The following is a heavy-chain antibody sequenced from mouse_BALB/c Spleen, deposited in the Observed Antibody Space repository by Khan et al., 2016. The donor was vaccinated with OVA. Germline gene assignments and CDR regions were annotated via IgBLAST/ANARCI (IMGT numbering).Heavy chain of an antibody. V-gene: IGHV1-7*01. Sequence: VKLLESGAELAKPGASVKMSCKASGYTFINYWILWIKQRPGQGLEWIGYINPSTGYTEYNQNFKDKATLTADKSSSTAYMQLSSLTSEDSTVYYCARRGLRWDFDYWGQGTTPTVSS. CDR1: GYTFINYW. J-gene: IGHJ2*01. CDR2: INPSTGYT. D-gene: IGHD1-1*01. CDR3: ARRGLRWDFDY.